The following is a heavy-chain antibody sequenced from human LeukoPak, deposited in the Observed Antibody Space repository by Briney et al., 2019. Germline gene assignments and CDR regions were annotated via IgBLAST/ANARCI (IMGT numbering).Heavy chain of an antibody. Sequence: GGSLRLSCTASGFAFGTYTMNWVRQAPGKGPEWLSYITGTSSIIYYADSVKGRFTVSRDNAKNSLYLQMNSLRAEDTAVYYCARGVRGSGPPRAFDIWGQGTMVTVSS. J-gene: IGHJ3*02. V-gene: IGHV3-48*04. D-gene: IGHD6-19*01. CDR1: GFAFGTYT. CDR3: ARGVRGSGPPRAFDI. CDR2: ITGTSSII.